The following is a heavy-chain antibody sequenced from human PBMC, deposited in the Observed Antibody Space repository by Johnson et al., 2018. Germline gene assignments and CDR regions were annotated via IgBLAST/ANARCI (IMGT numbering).Heavy chain of an antibody. CDR1: GFTFSSYG. CDR2: ISYDGSNK. J-gene: IGHJ6*03. CDR3: ASQQLVYDYSMDV. V-gene: IGHV3-30*03. D-gene: IGHD6-13*01. Sequence: QVQLVESGGGVVQPGRSLRLSCAASGFTFSSYGMHWVRQAPGKGLEWVAVISYDGSNKYYADSVKGRFTISRDNSKNTLYLQMNSLRAEDTAVYYCASQQLVYDYSMDVGGKGTTFTVSS.